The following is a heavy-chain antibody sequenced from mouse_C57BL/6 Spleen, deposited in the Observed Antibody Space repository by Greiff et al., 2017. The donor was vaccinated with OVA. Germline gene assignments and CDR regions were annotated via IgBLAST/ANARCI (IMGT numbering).Heavy chain of an antibody. D-gene: IGHD2-4*01. CDR2: IYPGSGST. Sequence: VQLQQPGAELVKPGASVKMSCKASGYTFTSYWITWVKQRPGQGLEWIGDIYPGSGSTYYNEKFKSKATLTVDTSSSTAYMQLSSLTSEDSAVYYCARSGYDWRYFDYWGQGTTLTVSS. V-gene: IGHV1-55*01. CDR3: ARSGYDWRYFDY. CDR1: GYTFTSYW. J-gene: IGHJ2*01.